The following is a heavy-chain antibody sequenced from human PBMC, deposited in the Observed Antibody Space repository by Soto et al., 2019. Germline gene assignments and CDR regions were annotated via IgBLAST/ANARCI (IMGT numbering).Heavy chain of an antibody. J-gene: IGHJ4*02. CDR1: GFTFSSYW. V-gene: IGHV3-74*01. Sequence: GGSLRLSCAASGFTFSSYWMHWVRQAPGKGLVWVSRINSDGSSTSYADSVKGRFTISRDNAKNTLYLQMNSLRAEDTAVYYCARNGGYDDFDYWGQGTLVTVSS. CDR3: ARNGGYDDFDY. CDR2: INSDGSST. D-gene: IGHD5-12*01.